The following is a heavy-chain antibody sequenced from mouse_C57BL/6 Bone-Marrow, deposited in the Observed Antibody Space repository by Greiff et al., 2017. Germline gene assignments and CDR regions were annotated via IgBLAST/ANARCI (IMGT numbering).Heavy chain of an antibody. J-gene: IGHJ1*03. CDR1: GYTFTSYG. D-gene: IGHD2-14*01. Sequence: QVQLQQSGAELARPGASVKLSCKASGYTFTSYGISWVKQRTGQGLEWIGEIYPRSGNTYYNEKFKGKATLTADKSSSTAYMEIRSLTSEDSAVYFCARRVPGGYFDVWGTGTTVTVSS. CDR2: IYPRSGNT. V-gene: IGHV1-81*01. CDR3: ARRVPGGYFDV.